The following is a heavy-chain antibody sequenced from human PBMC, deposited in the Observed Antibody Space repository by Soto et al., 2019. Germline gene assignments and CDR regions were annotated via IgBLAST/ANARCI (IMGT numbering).Heavy chain of an antibody. J-gene: IGHJ5*02. Sequence: GGSLRLSCAASGFTFSSYGMHWVRQAPGKGLEWVAVISYDGSNKYYADSVKGRFTISRDNSKNTRYLQMNSLRAEDTAVYYCVKASSRGYRTHSLDPWGQGTLVTVSS. CDR1: GFTFSSYG. CDR2: ISYDGSNK. CDR3: VKASSRGYRTHSLDP. V-gene: IGHV3-30*18. D-gene: IGHD3-16*02.